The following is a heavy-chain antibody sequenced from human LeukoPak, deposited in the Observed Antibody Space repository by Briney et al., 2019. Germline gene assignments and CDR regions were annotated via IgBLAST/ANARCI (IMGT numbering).Heavy chain of an antibody. Sequence: SVKVSCKASGYTFTSYYMHWVRQAPGQGLEWMGGIIPIFGTANYAQKFQGRVTITADESTSTAYMELSSLRSEDTAVYYCARDDYGDSRGDYWGQGTLVTVSS. CDR3: ARDDYGDSRGDY. J-gene: IGHJ4*02. CDR1: GYTFTSYY. CDR2: IIPIFGTA. D-gene: IGHD4-17*01. V-gene: IGHV1-69*13.